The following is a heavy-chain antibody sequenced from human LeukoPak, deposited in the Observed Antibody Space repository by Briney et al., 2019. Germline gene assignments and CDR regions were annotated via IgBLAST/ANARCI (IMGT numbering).Heavy chain of an antibody. V-gene: IGHV3-20*04. CDR2: INWSGGST. Sequence: GGSLRLSCTASGFAFDEHGMSWVRKVPGKGLEWVSGINWSGGSTGYADPLRGRFTISRDNAKNSLYLQMDSLRAEDTALYYCARAPITSAVYFDYWGQGTLVTVSS. J-gene: IGHJ4*02. D-gene: IGHD2-2*01. CDR3: ARAPITSAVYFDY. CDR1: GFAFDEHG.